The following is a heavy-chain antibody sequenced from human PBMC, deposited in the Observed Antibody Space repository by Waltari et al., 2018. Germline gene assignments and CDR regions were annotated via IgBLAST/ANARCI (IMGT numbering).Heavy chain of an antibody. CDR2: INWNSGNI. D-gene: IGHD3-16*01. CDR3: VKSAGGATIWLVFDD. V-gene: IGHV3-9*01. Sequence: EVQLVESGGGLVQPGRSLRLSCAASGFTFDDYVLHWVRQGPGKGLEWVAGINWNSGNIRYADSVKGRFTISRDNAKNSLYLQMNSLRDDDTAFYYCVKSAGGATIWLVFDDWGQGTLVTVSS. CDR1: GFTFDDYV. J-gene: IGHJ4*02.